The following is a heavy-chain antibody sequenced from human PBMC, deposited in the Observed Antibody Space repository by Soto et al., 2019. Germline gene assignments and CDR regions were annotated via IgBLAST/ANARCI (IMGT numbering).Heavy chain of an antibody. CDR2: IFDNRNT. D-gene: IGHD6-19*01. CDR3: ARSVAVSADYFYYGLDV. Sequence: PSETLSLTCIVSGGSISSHYWSWSRQPPGKGLEWIGYIFDNRNTNYNPSLRSRVSMSVDTSKNQFSLMLRSVSAADTAVYYCARSVAVSADYFYYGLDVWGHGTTVTVSS. CDR1: GGSISSHY. V-gene: IGHV4-59*11. J-gene: IGHJ6*02.